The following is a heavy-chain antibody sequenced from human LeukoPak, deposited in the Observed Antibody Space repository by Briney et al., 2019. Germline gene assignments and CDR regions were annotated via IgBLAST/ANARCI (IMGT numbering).Heavy chain of an antibody. CDR3: ARGTYYYDT. CDR2: INQDGSER. J-gene: IGHJ5*02. V-gene: IGHV3-7*05. CDR1: GFTFSTYW. Sequence: GGSLRLSCAASGFTFSTYWMSWVRQAPGKGLEWVANINQDGSERYYMDSVKGRFTISRDNAKNSLYLQMNRLRAEDTAVYYCARGTYYYDTWGQGTLVTVSS. D-gene: IGHD3-22*01.